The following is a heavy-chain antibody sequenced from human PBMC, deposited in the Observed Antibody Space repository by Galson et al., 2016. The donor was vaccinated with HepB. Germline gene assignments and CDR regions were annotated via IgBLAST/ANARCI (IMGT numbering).Heavy chain of an antibody. CDR3: ATYLRGYSSAFDY. J-gene: IGHJ4*02. V-gene: IGHV4-39*01. D-gene: IGHD5-18*01. Sequence: SETLSLTCTVSGGSISGSSYYWGWVRQPPGKGLECIGIIYYAGRTYYNPSLKSRVTISVDTSTNQFSLHLSSVTAADTAVYYCATYLRGYSSAFDYWGQGTLVTVSS. CDR2: IYYAGRT. CDR1: GGSISGSSYY.